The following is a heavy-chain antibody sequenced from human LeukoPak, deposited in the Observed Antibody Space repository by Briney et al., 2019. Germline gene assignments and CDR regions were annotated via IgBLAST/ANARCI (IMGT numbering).Heavy chain of an antibody. D-gene: IGHD2-2*01. CDR1: GFTFSDYY. J-gene: IGHJ4*02. V-gene: IGHV3-11*04. CDR3: ARPDCSSTSCYEFDS. CDR2: ISSSGRTI. Sequence: GGSLRLSCAASGFTFSDYYMSWVRQAPGKGLEWVSHISSSGRTIYYADSVKDRFTISRDNAKNSLYLQMNSLRAEGTAVYYCARPDCSSTSCYEFDSWGQGTLVTVSS.